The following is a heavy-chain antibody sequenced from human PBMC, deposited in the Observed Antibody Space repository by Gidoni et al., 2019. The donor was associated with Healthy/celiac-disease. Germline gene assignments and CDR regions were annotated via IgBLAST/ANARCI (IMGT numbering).Heavy chain of an antibody. D-gene: IGHD6-19*01. CDR3: ARDLGVYSSGGDY. Sequence: QVQLQESGPGLVKPSETLSLTCTVSGYSISSGYYWGWIRQPPGKGLEWIGSIYHSGSTYYNPSLKSRVTISVDTSKNQFSLKLSSVTAADTAVYYCARDLGVYSSGGDYWGQGTLVTVSS. V-gene: IGHV4-38-2*02. CDR2: IYHSGST. J-gene: IGHJ4*02. CDR1: GYSISSGYY.